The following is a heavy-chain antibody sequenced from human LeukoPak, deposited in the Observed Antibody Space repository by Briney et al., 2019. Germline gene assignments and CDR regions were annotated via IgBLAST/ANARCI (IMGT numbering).Heavy chain of an antibody. V-gene: IGHV3-23*01. D-gene: IGHD2-8*02. CDR2: ISTSGGDT. J-gene: IGHJ4*02. CDR1: GFTFNSYA. CDR3: ARQLGYCTDRSCYFDY. Sequence: PGGSLRLSCSASGFTFNSYAMSWVRQTSGRGLQWLSAISTSGGDTYYADSVKGRFTISRDNSRNTLHLQMNSLRAEDAAVYFCARQLGYCTDRSCYFDYWGQGTLVTVSS.